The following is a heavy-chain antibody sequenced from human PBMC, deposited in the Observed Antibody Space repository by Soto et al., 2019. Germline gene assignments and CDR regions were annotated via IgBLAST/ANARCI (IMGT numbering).Heavy chain of an antibody. D-gene: IGHD6-19*01. V-gene: IGHV3-23*01. CDR3: SKIGPIAVGVPLGY. CDR2: ISGSGGST. CDR1: GFTFSSYW. Sequence: GGSRRLSCTASGFTFSSYWMSWVRQAPGKGLEWVSGISGSGGSTYYADSVKGRFTISRDNSKNTLYLQMNSLRAEDAAIYYCSKIGPIAVGVPLGYSGHGTLVTVSS. J-gene: IGHJ4*01.